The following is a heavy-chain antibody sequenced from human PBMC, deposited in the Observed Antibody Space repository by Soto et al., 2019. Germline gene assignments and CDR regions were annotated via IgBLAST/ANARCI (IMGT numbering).Heavy chain of an antibody. CDR2: INPNSGGT. D-gene: IGHD2-2*02. J-gene: IGHJ6*03. CDR3: ARGYCSSTSCYSPRDYYYYYMDV. Sequence: GTSVKLSCKDSGYTLTGYYMHWVRQAPEQGLEWMGWINPNSGGTNYAQKFQGWVTMTRDTSISTAYMELSRLRSDDTAVYYCARGYCSSTSCYSPRDYYYYYMDVWGKGTTVTVS. V-gene: IGHV1-2*04. CDR1: GYTLTGYY.